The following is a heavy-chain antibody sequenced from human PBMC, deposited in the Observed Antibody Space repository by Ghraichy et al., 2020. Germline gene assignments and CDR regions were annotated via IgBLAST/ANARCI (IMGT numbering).Heavy chain of an antibody. D-gene: IGHD2-21*01. CDR1: GFTFSSYG. Sequence: SLRLSCAASGFTFSSYGMHWVRQAPGKGLEWVAVISYDGSNKYYADSVKGRFTISRDNSKNTLYLQMNSLRAEDTAVYYCAKDSPPHSGGMDVWGQGTTVTVSS. CDR2: ISYDGSNK. V-gene: IGHV3-30*18. CDR3: AKDSPPHSGGMDV. J-gene: IGHJ6*02.